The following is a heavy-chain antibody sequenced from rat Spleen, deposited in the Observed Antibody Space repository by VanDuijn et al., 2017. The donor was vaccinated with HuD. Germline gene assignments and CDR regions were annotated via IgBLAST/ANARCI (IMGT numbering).Heavy chain of an antibody. CDR1: GFSLSNYG. J-gene: IGHJ3*01. Sequence: QVQLKESGPGLVQPSQTLSLTCTVSGFSLSNYGVIWVRQPPGKGLDWMGAIWSGGSTDYNSALKSRLSISRDTSKSQVFLKMNSLQTEDTAIYYCARDQGGSYYFDYWGPGTLVTVSS. D-gene: IGHD1-3*01. V-gene: IGHV2-4*01. CDR2: IWSGGST. CDR3: ARDQGGSYYFDY.